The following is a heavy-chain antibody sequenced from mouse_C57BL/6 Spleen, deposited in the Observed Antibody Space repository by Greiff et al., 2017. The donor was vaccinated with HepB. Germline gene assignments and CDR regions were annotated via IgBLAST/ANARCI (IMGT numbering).Heavy chain of an antibody. J-gene: IGHJ4*01. CDR1: GYTFTSYW. Sequence: EVKLVESGTVLARPGASVKMSCKTSGYTFTSYWMHWVKQRPGQGLEWIGAIYPGNSDTSYNQKFKDKATLTADKSSSTAYMQLSSLTSEDSAVYYCARLGYYGSSYDYYAMDYWGQGTSVTVSS. V-gene: IGHV1-5*01. CDR2: IYPGNSDT. D-gene: IGHD1-1*01. CDR3: ARLGYYGSSYDYYAMDY.